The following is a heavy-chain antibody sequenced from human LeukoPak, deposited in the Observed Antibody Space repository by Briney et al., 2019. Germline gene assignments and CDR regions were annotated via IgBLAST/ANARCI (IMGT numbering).Heavy chain of an antibody. CDR3: AVTYSSQKKNWFDP. V-gene: IGHV1-69*04. CDR1: GGTFSSYA. CDR2: IIPILGIA. J-gene: IGHJ5*02. D-gene: IGHD6-13*01. Sequence: SVKVSCKASGGTFSSYAISWVRQAPGQGLEWMGRIIPILGIANYAQKFQGRVTITADKSTSTAYMELSSLRSEDTAVYYCAVTYSSQKKNWFDPWGQGTLVTVSS.